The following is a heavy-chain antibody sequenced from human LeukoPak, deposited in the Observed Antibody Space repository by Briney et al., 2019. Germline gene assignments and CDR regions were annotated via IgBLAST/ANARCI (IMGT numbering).Heavy chain of an antibody. V-gene: IGHV1-2*02. CDR2: INPSSGGT. J-gene: IGHJ4*02. CDR3: ARDSRYGSGRYS. CDR1: GYTFTGFY. D-gene: IGHD3-10*01. Sequence: ASVKVSCKASGYTFTGFYIHWVRQAPGQGLEWMGWINPSSGGTNYAQKFQGRVTMTRDTSISTAYMELSRLGSDDTAVYYCARDSRYGSGRYSWGQGTLVTVSS.